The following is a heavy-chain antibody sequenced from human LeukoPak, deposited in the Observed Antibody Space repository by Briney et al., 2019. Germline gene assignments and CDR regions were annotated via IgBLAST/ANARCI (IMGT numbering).Heavy chain of an antibody. CDR1: GGTFSSYA. D-gene: IGHD6-6*01. V-gene: IGHV1-69*04. J-gene: IGHJ4*02. CDR2: IIPIFGIA. Sequence: GASVKVSCKASGGTFSSYAISWVRQAPGQGLEWMGRIIPIFGIANYAQKFQGRVTITADKSTSTAYMELSSLRSEDTAVYYCARDKYSSSLGDSWGQGTLVTVSS. CDR3: ARDKYSSSLGDS.